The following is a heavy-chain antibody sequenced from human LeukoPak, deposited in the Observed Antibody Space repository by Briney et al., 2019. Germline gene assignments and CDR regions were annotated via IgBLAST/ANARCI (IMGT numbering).Heavy chain of an antibody. V-gene: IGHV3-7*03. D-gene: IGHD2-2*01. CDR2: IKQDETEK. CDR3: VRLGCTSPGNWDKLFDQ. Sequence: GGSLRLSCTASGFTFSNFWMGWVRQAPGKGLEWVANIKQDETEKFYLGSVKGRFTISRDNAKNSLYLQMNSLRVEDTALYFCVRLGCTSPGNWDKLFDQWGQGTLVTVSS. J-gene: IGHJ4*02. CDR1: GFTFSNFW.